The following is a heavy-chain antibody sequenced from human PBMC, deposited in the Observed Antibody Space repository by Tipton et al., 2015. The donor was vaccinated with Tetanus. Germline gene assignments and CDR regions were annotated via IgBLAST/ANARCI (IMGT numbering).Heavy chain of an antibody. CDR2: IYYSGST. Sequence: TLSLTCTVSGGSISSYYWSWIRQPPGKGLEWIGYIYYSGSTNYNPSLKSRGTISVDTSKNQFSLKLSSVTAADTTVYYCARGGIAAAGGGLDYWGQGTLVTVSS. J-gene: IGHJ4*02. CDR1: GGSISSYY. CDR3: ARGGIAAAGGGLDY. D-gene: IGHD6-13*01. V-gene: IGHV4-59*01.